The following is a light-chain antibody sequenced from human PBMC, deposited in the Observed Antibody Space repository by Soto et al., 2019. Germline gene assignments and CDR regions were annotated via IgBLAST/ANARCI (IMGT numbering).Light chain of an antibody. CDR3: QQFNSYPIT. J-gene: IGKJ5*01. Sequence: ALPVTQSPSSLSASVGDRVTITCRASQDIRGALAWYQQKPGKAPKLLIYDVSTLESGVPSRFSGSGSGTEFTLTISSLQPKDFGTYYCQQFNSYPITFGHGTRLEIK. V-gene: IGKV1-13*02. CDR2: DVS. CDR1: QDIRGA.